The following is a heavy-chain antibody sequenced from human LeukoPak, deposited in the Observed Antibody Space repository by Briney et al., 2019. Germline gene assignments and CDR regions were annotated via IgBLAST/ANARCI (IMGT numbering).Heavy chain of an antibody. Sequence: SETLSLTCTVSGYSISSGYYWGWIRQPPGKGLEWIGSIYHSGSTYYNPSLKSRVTISVDTSKNQFSLKLTSVTAADTAVYFCARGGYYGSGNDFRFDPWGQGTLVTVSS. CDR1: GYSISSGYY. J-gene: IGHJ5*02. V-gene: IGHV4-38-2*02. D-gene: IGHD3-10*01. CDR2: IYHSGST. CDR3: ARGGYYGSGNDFRFDP.